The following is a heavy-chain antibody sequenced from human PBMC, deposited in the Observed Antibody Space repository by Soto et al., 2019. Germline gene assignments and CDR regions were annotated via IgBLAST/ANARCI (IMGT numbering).Heavy chain of an antibody. CDR2: INHSGST. Sequence: QVQLQQWGAGLLKPSETLSLTCAVSGGSFSGYYWSWIRQPPGKGLEWIGEINHSGSTNYNPSIKSRVTLSVDTSKNQFSLKLSSVTAADTAVYYCARGKSSIAVAATRGAFDIWGQGRMVTVSS. CDR3: ARGKSSIAVAATRGAFDI. CDR1: GGSFSGYY. D-gene: IGHD6-19*01. J-gene: IGHJ3*02. V-gene: IGHV4-34*01.